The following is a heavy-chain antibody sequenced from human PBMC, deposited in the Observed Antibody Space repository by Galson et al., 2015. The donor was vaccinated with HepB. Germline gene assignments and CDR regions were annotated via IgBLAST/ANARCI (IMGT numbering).Heavy chain of an antibody. J-gene: IGHJ4*02. Sequence: SLRLSCAASGFIFRNYGMHWVRQAPGKGLEWVAVIWYDGRDQKYADSVKGRFTISRDNSRNTLYLQMSSLRVEDTALYYCAKSDSSGSSWGQGTLVTVSS. V-gene: IGHV3-33*06. CDR3: AKSDSSGSS. D-gene: IGHD6-19*01. CDR1: GFIFRNYG. CDR2: IWYDGRDQ.